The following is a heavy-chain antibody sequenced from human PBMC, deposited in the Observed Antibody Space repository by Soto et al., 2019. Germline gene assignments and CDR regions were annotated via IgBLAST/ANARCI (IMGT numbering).Heavy chain of an antibody. CDR3: AKDSGYNYGYFRWFDP. J-gene: IGHJ5*02. CDR2: IYYSGST. V-gene: IGHV4-59*01. D-gene: IGHD5-18*01. CDR1: GGSISSYY. Sequence: PSETLSLTCTVSGGSISSYYWSWIRQPPGKGLEWIGYIYYSGSTNYNPALKSRVTISVDTSKSQFSLELSSVTAADTAVYYCAKDSGYNYGYFRWFDPWGQGTLVTAPQ.